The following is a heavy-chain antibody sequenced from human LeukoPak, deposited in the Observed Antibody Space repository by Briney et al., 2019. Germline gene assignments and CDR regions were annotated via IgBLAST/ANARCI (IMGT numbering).Heavy chain of an antibody. D-gene: IGHD6-13*01. CDR2: IKQDGSEK. CDR1: GFTFSSYG. CDR3: ARIAAAGIDY. V-gene: IGHV3-7*01. Sequence: PGGSLRLSCAASGFTFSSYGMSWVRQAPGKGLEWVANIKQDGSEKYYVDSVKGRFTISRDNAKNSLYLQMNSLRAEDTAVYYCARIAAAGIDYWGQGALVAVSS. J-gene: IGHJ4*02.